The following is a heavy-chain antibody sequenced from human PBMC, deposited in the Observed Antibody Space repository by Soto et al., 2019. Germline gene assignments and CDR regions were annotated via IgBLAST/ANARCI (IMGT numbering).Heavy chain of an antibody. D-gene: IGHD3-3*01. CDR2: IYNSGIT. Sequence: SEPLSLTCTVSGGSISRGDYSWSWVRQSPGKRLEWIGHIYNSGITYYNPSLKSRVVISIDTSRNLFSLRLNSLTAADRAVYFSARGVTVFGLVSRFWFDPWGQGTVVTVSS. V-gene: IGHV4-30-4*01. J-gene: IGHJ5*02. CDR3: ARGVTVFGLVSRFWFDP. CDR1: GGSISRGDYS.